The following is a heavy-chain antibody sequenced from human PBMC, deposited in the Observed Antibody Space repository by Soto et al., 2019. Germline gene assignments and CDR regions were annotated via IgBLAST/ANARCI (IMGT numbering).Heavy chain of an antibody. J-gene: IGHJ6*03. V-gene: IGHV4-39*01. Sequence: QLQLQESGPGLVKPSETLSLTCTVSGGSISSSSYYWGWIRQPPGKGLEWIGSIYYSETTYYNPSLKSRVTISVDTSKNQFSLKLTSVTAADTAVYSCAGIRGYYSYYMDVWGKGTTVTVSS. CDR3: AGIRGYYSYYMDV. CDR1: GGSISSSSYY. CDR2: IYYSETT.